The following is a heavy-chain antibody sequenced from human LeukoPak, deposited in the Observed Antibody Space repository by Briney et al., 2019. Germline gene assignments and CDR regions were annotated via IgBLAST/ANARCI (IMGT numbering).Heavy chain of an antibody. D-gene: IGHD3-3*01. Sequence: PGGSLRLSCAASGFTFSSYGMHWVRQAPGEGLEWVAFIRYDGSNKYYADSVKGRFTISRDNSKNTLYLQMNSLRAEDTAVYYCARGLRFLEWLFPKSNNDAFDIWGQGTMVTVSS. V-gene: IGHV3-30*02. CDR1: GFTFSSYG. CDR2: IRYDGSNK. CDR3: ARGLRFLEWLFPKSNNDAFDI. J-gene: IGHJ3*02.